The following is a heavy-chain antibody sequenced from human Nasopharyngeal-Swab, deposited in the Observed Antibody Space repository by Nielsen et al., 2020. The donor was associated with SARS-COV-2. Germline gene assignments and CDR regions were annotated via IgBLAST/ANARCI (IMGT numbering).Heavy chain of an antibody. D-gene: IGHD6-13*01. V-gene: IGHV3-53*01. CDR3: ARMDFIASRDY. CDR2: IYSRGET. J-gene: IGHJ4*02. Sequence: GGSLRLSCEVSGFSVRYNYMSWVRQAPGKGLERVAVIYSRGETHYTDSVRGRFTISRDNSKNMVNLQLNSLRAEDTAVYYCARMDFIASRDYWGQGTLVTVSS. CDR1: GFSVRYNY.